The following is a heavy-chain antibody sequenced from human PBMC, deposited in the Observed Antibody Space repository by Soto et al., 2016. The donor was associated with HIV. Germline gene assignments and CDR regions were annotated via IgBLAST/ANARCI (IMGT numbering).Heavy chain of an antibody. CDR3: AREDGYGGYARMDV. CDR2: ISAYDGEP. CDR1: GYSFTSYG. Sequence: QVQLVQSGAEVKKPGASVKVSCKTSGYSFTSYGLSWVRQAPGQGLEWMGWISAYDGEPNYVQRLQGRVTMTTDRSTRTAYMELRSLRSDDTAVYYCAREDGYGGYARMDVWGQGTTVTVSS. V-gene: IGHV1-18*01. D-gene: IGHD5-12*01. J-gene: IGHJ6*02.